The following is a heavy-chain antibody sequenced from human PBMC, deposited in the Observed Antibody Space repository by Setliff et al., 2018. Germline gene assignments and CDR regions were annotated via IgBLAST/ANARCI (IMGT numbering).Heavy chain of an antibody. CDR3: AMKGGDFPSSWYTFDY. D-gene: IGHD6-13*01. Sequence: ASVKVSCKASGYTFTSYGISWVRQAPGQGLEWMGWISAYNGNTNYAQKLQGRVTMTTDTSTNTAYMELRSLRSDDTAVYYCAMKGGDFPSSWYTFDYWGQGTLVTVSS. V-gene: IGHV1-18*01. J-gene: IGHJ4*02. CDR1: GYTFTSYG. CDR2: ISAYNGNT.